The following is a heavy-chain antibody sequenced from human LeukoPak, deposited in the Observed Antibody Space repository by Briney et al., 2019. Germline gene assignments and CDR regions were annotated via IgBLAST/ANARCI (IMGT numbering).Heavy chain of an antibody. V-gene: IGHV3-23*01. CDR3: AKDDWSGYYLVDY. J-gene: IGHJ4*02. CDR1: GFTFGDYA. CDR2: ISGRGGST. D-gene: IGHD3-3*01. Sequence: GSLRLSCAASGFTFGDYAMHWVRQAPGKGLEWVSGISGRGGSTYYADSVKGRFTISRDNSKNTLYLQMNSLRAEDTAVYYCAKDDWSGYYLVDYWGQGTLVTVSS.